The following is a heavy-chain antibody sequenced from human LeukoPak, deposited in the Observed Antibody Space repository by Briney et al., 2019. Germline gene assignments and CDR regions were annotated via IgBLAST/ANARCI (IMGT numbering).Heavy chain of an antibody. CDR1: GFTASSNY. CDR2: VYPGVSGSSV. Sequence: GGSLRLSCAVFGFTASSNYLSWVRQAPGKGLEWVSVVYPGVSGSSVYYADSVKGRFTISRDNPENTLFLQLNSLRADDTAVYYCARGDGMDVWGQGTTVTVSS. V-gene: IGHV3-53*01. J-gene: IGHJ6*02. CDR3: ARGDGMDV.